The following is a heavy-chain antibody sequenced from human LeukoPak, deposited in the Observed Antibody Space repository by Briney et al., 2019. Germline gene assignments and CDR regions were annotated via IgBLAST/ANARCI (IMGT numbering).Heavy chain of an antibody. CDR3: ARGATVITPPLDY. V-gene: IGHV3-74*01. D-gene: IGHD4-23*01. Sequence: GGSLRLSCAASGFTFSSYWMNWVRQAPGKGLVWVSRIASDGSSTTYADSVKGRFSISRDNAKSSLYLQLNSLRAEDTAVYYCARGATVITPPLDYWGQGTLVTVSS. CDR2: IASDGSST. J-gene: IGHJ4*02. CDR1: GFTFSSYW.